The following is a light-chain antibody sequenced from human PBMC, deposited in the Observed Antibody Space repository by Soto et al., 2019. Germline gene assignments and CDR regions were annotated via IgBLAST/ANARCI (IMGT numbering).Light chain of an antibody. CDR2: GNS. Sequence: SVLTHPPSVSGAPGQRVTISCTGSSSNIRAGYDVHWYQQLPGTAPKLLIYGNSNRPSGVPDRFSGSKSGTSASLAITGLLAVDEADYYCKSYGSSLSCSVFGTGTKVPVL. CDR3: KSYGSSLSCSV. V-gene: IGLV1-40*01. CDR1: SSNIRAGYD. J-gene: IGLJ1*01.